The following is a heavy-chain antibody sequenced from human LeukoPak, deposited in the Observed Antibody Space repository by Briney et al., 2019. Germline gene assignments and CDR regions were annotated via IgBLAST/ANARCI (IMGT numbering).Heavy chain of an antibody. CDR1: GFIFGKYA. V-gene: IGHV3-23*01. D-gene: IGHD2-2*01. J-gene: IGHJ4*02. CDR3: ARYLRDSGTSRVTLDH. Sequence: GGSLRLSCGASGFIFGKYAMSRVRQAPGKGLEWVSGIGSGGVDTIYADSVKGRFTISRDNSKNTLSLRMGSLRADDTAIYFCARYLRDSGTSRVTLDHWGQGTLVTVSS. CDR2: IGSGGVDT.